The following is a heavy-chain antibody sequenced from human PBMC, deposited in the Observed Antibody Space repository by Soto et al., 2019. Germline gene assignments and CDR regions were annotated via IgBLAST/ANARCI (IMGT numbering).Heavy chain of an antibody. D-gene: IGHD3-22*01. V-gene: IGHV1-69*01. Sequence: QVQLVQSGAEVKKPGSSVKVSCKASGGTFSSYAISWVRQAPGQGLEWMGGIIPIFGTTNYAQKFQGRVTITADESTSTAYMELSSLRSEDTAVYHCARGSGYYDSSGYSLLGDYWGQGTLVTVSS. CDR3: ARGSGYYDSSGYSLLGDY. CDR2: IIPIFGTT. J-gene: IGHJ4*02. CDR1: GGTFSSYA.